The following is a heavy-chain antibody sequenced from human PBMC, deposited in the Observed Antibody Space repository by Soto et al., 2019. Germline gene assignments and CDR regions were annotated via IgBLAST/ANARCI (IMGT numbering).Heavy chain of an antibody. J-gene: IGHJ3*02. V-gene: IGHV3-74*01. CDR1: GFTFSSYW. D-gene: IGHD6-19*01. CDR3: ASSHSSGWYLDDAFDI. CDR2: INSDGSST. Sequence: GGSLRLSCAASGFTFSSYWMYWVRQAPGKGLVWVSRINSDGSSTSYADSVKGRFTISRDNAKNTLYLQMNSLRAEDTAVYYCASSHSSGWYLDDAFDIWGQGTMVTVSS.